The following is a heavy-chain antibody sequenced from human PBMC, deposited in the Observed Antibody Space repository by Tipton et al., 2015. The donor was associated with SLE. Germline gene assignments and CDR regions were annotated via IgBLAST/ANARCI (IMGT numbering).Heavy chain of an antibody. D-gene: IGHD3-10*01. J-gene: IGHJ6*03. CDR1: GGSISSCCYY. Sequence: TLSLTCTVSGGSISSCCYYWAWIRQPPGKGLEWIGGIHYSGSTYYNPSLKSRVTISLDTSKNQFSLMLSSVTAADTAVYYCARGNYASESYYRLYMDVWGKGTTVTVSS. V-gene: IGHV4-39*07. CDR2: IHYSGST. CDR3: ARGNYASESYYRLYMDV.